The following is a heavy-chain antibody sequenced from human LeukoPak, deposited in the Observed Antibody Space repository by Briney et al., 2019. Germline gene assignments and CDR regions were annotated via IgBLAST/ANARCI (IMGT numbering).Heavy chain of an antibody. V-gene: IGHV3-7*03. CDR2: IKQDGSEK. CDR3: AKDRVDILTAPGDYFDY. J-gene: IGHJ4*02. D-gene: IGHD3-9*01. CDR1: GFTFSSYW. Sequence: GGSLRLSCAASGFTFSSYWMSWVRQAPGEGLEWVANIKQDGSEKYYVDSVKGRFTISRDNSKNTLYLQMNSLRAEDTAVYYCAKDRVDILTAPGDYFDYWGQGTLVTVSS.